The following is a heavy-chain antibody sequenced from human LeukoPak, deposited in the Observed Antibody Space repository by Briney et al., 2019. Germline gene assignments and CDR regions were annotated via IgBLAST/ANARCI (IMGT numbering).Heavy chain of an antibody. J-gene: IGHJ3*02. Sequence: SETLSLTGTVYGGSFSGYYWSWIRQPPGKGLEWIGEINHSGSTNYNPSLKSRVTISVDTSKNQFSLKLSSVTAADTAVYYCARERAFDIWGQGTMVTVSS. CDR3: ARERAFDI. CDR2: INHSGST. CDR1: GGSFSGYY. D-gene: IGHD1-1*01. V-gene: IGHV4-34*01.